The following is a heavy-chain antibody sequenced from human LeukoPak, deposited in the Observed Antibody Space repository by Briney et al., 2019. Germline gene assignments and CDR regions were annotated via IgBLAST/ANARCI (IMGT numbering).Heavy chain of an antibody. CDR3: ASEVDYGDYNFDY. CDR1: GFTFRSYS. V-gene: IGHV3-21*01. CDR2: ISSSSSYI. J-gene: IGHJ4*02. D-gene: IGHD4-17*01. Sequence: GGSLRLSCAASGFTFRSYSMNWVRQAPGKGLEWVSFISSSSSYIYYADSVKGRFTISRDNAKNSLYLQMNSLRAEDTAVYYCASEVDYGDYNFDYWGQGTLVTVSS.